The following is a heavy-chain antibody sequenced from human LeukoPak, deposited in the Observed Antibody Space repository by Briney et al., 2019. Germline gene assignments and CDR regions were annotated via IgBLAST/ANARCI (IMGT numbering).Heavy chain of an antibody. D-gene: IGHD4-17*01. CDR2: IYTSGST. J-gene: IGHJ3*02. V-gene: IGHV4-61*02. CDR1: GGSISSGSYY. Sequence: SQTLSLTCTVSGGSISSGSYYWSWIRQPAGKGLEWIGRIYTSGSTNYNPSLKSRVIISVDTSKNQFSLKLSSVTAADTAVYYCARLSTVTTRDAFDIWGQGTMVTVSS. CDR3: ARLSTVTTRDAFDI.